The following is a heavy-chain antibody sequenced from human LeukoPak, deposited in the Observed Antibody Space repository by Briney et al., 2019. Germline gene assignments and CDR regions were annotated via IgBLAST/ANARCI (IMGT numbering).Heavy chain of an antibody. CDR3: ARGGNYYGSGSYYDNWFDP. D-gene: IGHD3-10*01. Sequence: GSLRLSCAASGFTVSSNYMSWVRQAPGKGLEWVSVIYSGGSAYYADSVKGRFTISRDNSKNTLYLQMNSLRAEDTAVYYCARGGNYYGSGSYYDNWFDPWGQGTLVTVSS. J-gene: IGHJ5*02. V-gene: IGHV3-66*01. CDR1: GFTVSSNY. CDR2: IYSGGSA.